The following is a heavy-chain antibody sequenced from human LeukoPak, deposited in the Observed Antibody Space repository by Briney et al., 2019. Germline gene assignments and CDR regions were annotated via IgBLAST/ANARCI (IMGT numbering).Heavy chain of an antibody. CDR3: AKQGAMVYSYYMDV. J-gene: IGHJ6*03. CDR2: ISGSGGST. D-gene: IGHD5-18*01. Sequence: GGSLRLSCAASGFTFSSYAMSWVRQAPGKGLEWVSAISGSGGSTYYADSVKGRFTISRDNSKNTLYLQMNSLRAEDTAVYYCAKQGAMVYSYYMDVWGKGTTVTVSS. CDR1: GFTFSSYA. V-gene: IGHV3-23*01.